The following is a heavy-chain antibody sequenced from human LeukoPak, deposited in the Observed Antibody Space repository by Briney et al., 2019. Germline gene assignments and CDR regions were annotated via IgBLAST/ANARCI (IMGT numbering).Heavy chain of an antibody. CDR3: ARWVVAADWFDP. V-gene: IGHV1-8*01. D-gene: IGHD2-15*01. J-gene: IGHJ5*02. CDR1: GYTFTSYD. Sequence: ASVKVSCKASGYTFTSYDINWVRQATGQGLEWMGWMNPNSGNTGYAQKFQGRATMTRNTSISTAYMELSSLRSEDTAVYYCARWVVAADWFDPWGQGTLVTVSS. CDR2: MNPNSGNT.